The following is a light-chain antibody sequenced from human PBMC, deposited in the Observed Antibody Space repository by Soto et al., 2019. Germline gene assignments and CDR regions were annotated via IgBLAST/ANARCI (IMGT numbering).Light chain of an antibody. CDR1: SSNIGSNT. V-gene: IGLV1-44*01. CDR3: AAWDDSLNGYV. J-gene: IGLJ1*01. Sequence: QSVLTQPPSASGTPGQRVTISCSGSSSNIGSNTVNWYQQLPGTAPKLLIYRNNELPSGVPDRFSGSKSVTSASLAISGLQSEDEAEYYCAAWDDSLNGYVFGTGTKLTVL. CDR2: RNN.